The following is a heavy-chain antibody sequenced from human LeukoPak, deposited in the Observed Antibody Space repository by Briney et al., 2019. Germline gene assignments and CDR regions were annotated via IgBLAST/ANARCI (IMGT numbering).Heavy chain of an antibody. Sequence: GGSLRLSCGASGFTFSNYWMTWVRQAPGKGREWVANIDQDGSAKYYVGSVKGRFTISRDNAKKSLYLQMNSLRVDDTAVYHCATDSFSISSISLPGADAFDIWGQGTMVTVSS. D-gene: IGHD3-3*02. V-gene: IGHV3-7*01. CDR3: ATDSFSISSISLPGADAFDI. CDR1: GFTFSNYW. CDR2: IDQDGSAK. J-gene: IGHJ3*02.